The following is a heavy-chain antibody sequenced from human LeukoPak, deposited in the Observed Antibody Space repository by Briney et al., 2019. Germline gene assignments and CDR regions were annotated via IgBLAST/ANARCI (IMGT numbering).Heavy chain of an antibody. CDR1: GFTLTNAW. CDR3: TTSYYDSSGYRA. V-gene: IGHV3-15*01. D-gene: IGHD3-22*01. Sequence: GGSLRLSCAASGFTLTNAWMSWVRLAPGKGLEWVGRIKTKTDGGTIDYAAPVKGRFTISRDDSKNTVYLQMNSLKTEDTAVYYCTTSYYDSSGYRAWGQGTLVTVSS. J-gene: IGHJ4*02. CDR2: IKTKTDGGTI.